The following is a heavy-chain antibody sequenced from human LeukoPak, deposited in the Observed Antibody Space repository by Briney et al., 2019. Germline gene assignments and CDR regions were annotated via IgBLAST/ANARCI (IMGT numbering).Heavy chain of an antibody. CDR2: ISSSSSYI. V-gene: IGHV3-21*04. CDR3: ARDAAGGGFDY. Sequence: GGSLRLSCAASGFTFSSYSMNWVRQAPGKGLEWVSSISSSSSYIYYADSVKGRFTISRDNAKNSLYLQMNTLRAEDTAVYYCARDAAGGGFDYWGQGTLVTVSS. J-gene: IGHJ4*02. CDR1: GFTFSSYS. D-gene: IGHD2-15*01.